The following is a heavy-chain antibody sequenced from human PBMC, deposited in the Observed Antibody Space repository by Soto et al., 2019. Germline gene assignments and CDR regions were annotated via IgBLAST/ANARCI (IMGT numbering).Heavy chain of an antibody. V-gene: IGHV1-3*01. CDR3: ARVHGYPIGEL. CDR1: GYTFTSYA. CDR2: INAGNGNT. D-gene: IGHD6-25*01. Sequence: QVQLVQSGAEVKKPGASVKVSCKASGYTFTSYAMNWVRQAPGQSLEWMGWINAGNGNTKYSQKFQGRVTITRDTSASTAYMELSSLRSEDTAVYYCARVHGYPIGELWGRGTLVTVSS. J-gene: IGHJ2*01.